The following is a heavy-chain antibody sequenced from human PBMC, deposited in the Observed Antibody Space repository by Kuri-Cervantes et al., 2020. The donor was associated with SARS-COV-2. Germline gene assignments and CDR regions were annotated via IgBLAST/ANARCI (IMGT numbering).Heavy chain of an antibody. J-gene: IGHJ5*02. CDR1: GYIFTEYY. D-gene: IGHD6-19*01. V-gene: IGHV1-2*02. CDR2: INPNSGGT. Sequence: ASVKVSCKASGYIFTEYYMHWVRQAPGQGLEWMGWINPNSGGTNHTQRFQGRVTMTRDTSISTAYMELGRLRSDDTAVYYCARGGLAVAGRVWFDPWGQGNRVTVSS. CDR3: ARGGLAVAGRVWFDP.